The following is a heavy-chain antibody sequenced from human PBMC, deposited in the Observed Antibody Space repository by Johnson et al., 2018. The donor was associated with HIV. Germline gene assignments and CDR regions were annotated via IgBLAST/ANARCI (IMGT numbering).Heavy chain of an antibody. Sequence: QLVESGGGLVPPGGSLRLSCAASGFTFSTYYMNCVRQAPGNGLQLIGHVNPNGGSTYLIDSGKDRFTISRDNSKNTLYLQMNSLRPEDTAVYSCAKQYFGSGGSVHAFDIWGQGTMVTVSS. CDR1: GFTFSTYY. J-gene: IGHJ3*02. D-gene: IGHD3-10*01. V-gene: IGHV3-25*04. CDR2: VNPNGGST. CDR3: AKQYFGSGGSVHAFDI.